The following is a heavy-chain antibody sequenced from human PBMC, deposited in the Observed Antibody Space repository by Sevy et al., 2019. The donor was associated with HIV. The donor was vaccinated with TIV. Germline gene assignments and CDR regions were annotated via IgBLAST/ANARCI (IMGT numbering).Heavy chain of an antibody. J-gene: IGHJ4*02. CDR2: IYNRGNTDYNT. V-gene: IGHV4-4*07. CDR1: GASITTNY. Sequence: SETLSLTCIVSGASITTNYWSWIRQPAGKGLELIGRIYNRGNTDYNTNYNPSLESRVSMSIDRSKNQFSLNLSSVTVADTAVYYCARAVFSTGGTYYFDYWGQGTLVTVSS. CDR3: ARAVFSTGGTYYFDY. D-gene: IGHD3-9*01.